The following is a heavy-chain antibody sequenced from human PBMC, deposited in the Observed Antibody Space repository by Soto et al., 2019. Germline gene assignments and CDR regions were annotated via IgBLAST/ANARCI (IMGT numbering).Heavy chain of an antibody. Sequence: GESLKISCAASGFTFSSYWMNWVRQAPGKGLEWVANIKQDGSEKYYVDSVKGRFTISRDNAKNSLYLQMNSLRAEDTAVYYCASSFAMVRGVISYWGQGTLVTVSS. V-gene: IGHV3-7*01. CDR3: ASSFAMVRGVISY. J-gene: IGHJ4*02. CDR2: IKQDGSEK. CDR1: GFTFSSYW. D-gene: IGHD3-10*01.